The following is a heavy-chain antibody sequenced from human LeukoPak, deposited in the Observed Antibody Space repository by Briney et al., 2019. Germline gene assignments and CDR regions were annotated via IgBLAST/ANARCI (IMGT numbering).Heavy chain of an antibody. CDR1: GGSISSYY. CDR3: AGSYYYSYYYYMDV. V-gene: IGHV4-59*01. D-gene: IGHD3-10*01. Sequence: SETLSLTCTVSGGSISSYYWSWIRQPPGMGLEWIGCIYYSGSTNYNPSLKSRVNISLDTSKNQFSLKLNSVTAADTAVYYCAGSYYYSYYYYMDVWGKGTTVTVSS. J-gene: IGHJ6*03. CDR2: IYYSGST.